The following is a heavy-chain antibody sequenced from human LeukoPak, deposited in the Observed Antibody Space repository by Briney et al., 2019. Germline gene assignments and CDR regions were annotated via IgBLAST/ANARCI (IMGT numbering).Heavy chain of an antibody. V-gene: IGHV4-39*01. CDR1: GGSISSSSYY. Sequence: SETLSHTCTVSGGSISSSSYYWGWIRQPPGKGLEWIGSIYYSGSTYYNPSLKSRVTISVDTSKNQFSLKLSSVTAADTAVYYCATNYDSSGPIDYWGQGTLVTVSS. CDR3: ATNYDSSGPIDY. D-gene: IGHD3-22*01. CDR2: IYYSGST. J-gene: IGHJ4*02.